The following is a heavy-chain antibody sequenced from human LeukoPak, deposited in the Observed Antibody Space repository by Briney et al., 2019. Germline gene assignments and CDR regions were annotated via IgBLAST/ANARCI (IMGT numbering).Heavy chain of an antibody. Sequence: GASVKVSCKASGYTFTNYYFHWVRQAPGQGLEWLGIIHPYGGSTHYSQRFQDRVTMTRDTSTSTVYMELSSLRSEDTAAYYCARGGSYTYNAFDFWGQGTMVTVSS. D-gene: IGHD2-2*02. CDR1: GYTFTNYY. J-gene: IGHJ3*01. CDR3: ARGGSYTYNAFDF. V-gene: IGHV1-46*01. CDR2: IHPYGGST.